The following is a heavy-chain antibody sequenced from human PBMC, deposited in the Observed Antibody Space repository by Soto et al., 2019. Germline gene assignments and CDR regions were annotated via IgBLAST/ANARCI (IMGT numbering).Heavy chain of an antibody. CDR1: GGSIGIYY. CDR3: GRGRVASTADFDY. Sequence: SETLSLTCTISGGSIGIYYWTWIRQPPGKGLEWIGYIHNSGSSNYNPSLKSRVTISVDTSKTQFSLNLSSVTTADTAVYYCGRGRVASTADFDYWGQGALVTVSS. J-gene: IGHJ4*02. V-gene: IGHV4-59*01. CDR2: IHNSGSS. D-gene: IGHD2-2*01.